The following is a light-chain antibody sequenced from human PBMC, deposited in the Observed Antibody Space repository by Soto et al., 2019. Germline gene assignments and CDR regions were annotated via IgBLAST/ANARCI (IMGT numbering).Light chain of an antibody. CDR2: GAS. J-gene: IGKJ1*01. CDR3: QQYNNWPLAA. V-gene: IGKV3-15*01. CDR1: QSVSSN. Sequence: EIVMTQSPATLSVSPGERATLSCRASQSVSSNLALYQQKPGQAPRLLIYGASIGATGIPARFSGSGSGTEFTLTICSLQSEDFAVYYCQQYNNWPLAAFGQGTKVDI.